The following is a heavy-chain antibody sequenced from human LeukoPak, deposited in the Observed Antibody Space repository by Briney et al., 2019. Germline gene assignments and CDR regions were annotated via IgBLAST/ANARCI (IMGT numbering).Heavy chain of an antibody. Sequence: PGGSLRLSCAASGFTFSSYGMNWVRQAPGKGVEWVSFVSIGGSFIYYADSVKGRFTISRDDAKNSLYLQMNSLTAEDTAEYYCARNKINTVTTGWYFDLWGRGTLVSVSS. CDR2: VSIGGSFI. V-gene: IGHV3-21*01. CDR1: GFTFSSYG. D-gene: IGHD4-17*01. CDR3: ARNKINTVTTGWYFDL. J-gene: IGHJ2*01.